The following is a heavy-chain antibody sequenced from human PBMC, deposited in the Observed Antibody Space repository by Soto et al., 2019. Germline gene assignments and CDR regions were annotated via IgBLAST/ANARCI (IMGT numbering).Heavy chain of an antibody. Sequence: QVQLVQSGAEVKKPGASVKVSCKASGYTFTSYGISWVRQAPGQGREWMGWSSAYNGNTNYAQKLQGRVTMTTDTSTSTAYMELRSLRSDDTAVYYCASFSIAATDPYGMDVWGQGPTVTVSS. D-gene: IGHD6-13*01. CDR3: ASFSIAATDPYGMDV. J-gene: IGHJ6*02. V-gene: IGHV1-18*01. CDR1: GYTFTSYG. CDR2: SSAYNGNT.